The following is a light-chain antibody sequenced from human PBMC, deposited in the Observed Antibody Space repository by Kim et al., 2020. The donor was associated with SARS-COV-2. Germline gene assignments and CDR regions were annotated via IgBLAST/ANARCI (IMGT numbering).Light chain of an antibody. CDR1: SSDVGDYDY. CDR2: YVN. CDR3: CSYAGSYSWL. Sequence: QSALTQPRSVSGSPGQSVTISCSGSSSDVGDYDYVSWYQQHPGKAPKLIIYYVNKRPSGVPDRFSGSKSGNTASLTISGLQAEDEADYYCCSYAGSYSWLFGGGTQLTVL. V-gene: IGLV2-11*01. J-gene: IGLJ3*02.